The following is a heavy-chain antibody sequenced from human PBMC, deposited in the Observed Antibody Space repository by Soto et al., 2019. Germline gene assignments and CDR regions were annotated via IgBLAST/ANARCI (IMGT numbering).Heavy chain of an antibody. CDR2: IYHSGST. V-gene: IGHV4-4*02. D-gene: IGHD5-12*01. J-gene: IGHJ6*02. CDR3: ARDLLQEYIVATIYYYGMDV. Sequence: QVQLQESGPGLVKPSGTLSLTCAVSGGSISSSNWWSWVRQPPGKGLEWIGDIYHSGSTNYNPSLKSRVTISVDKSKTQFSLKLSSVTAADTAVYYCARDLLQEYIVATIYYYGMDVWVQGTTVTDSS. CDR1: GGSISSSNW.